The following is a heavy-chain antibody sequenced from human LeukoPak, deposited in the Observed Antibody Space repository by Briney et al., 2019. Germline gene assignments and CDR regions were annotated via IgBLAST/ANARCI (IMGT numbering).Heavy chain of an antibody. CDR3: AKHMRATNTYSFFGLDV. J-gene: IGHJ6*02. V-gene: IGHV3-9*01. CDR2: INWNGGGT. CDR1: GFTFKDYG. D-gene: IGHD1-26*01. Sequence: GRSLRLSCAATGFTFKDYGMHWVRQPPGKGLEWVSSINWNGGGTDYADSVKRRFTISRDNAKNSLYLQLSSLRPEDTALYYCAKHMRATNTYSFFGLDVWGQGTTVTVSS.